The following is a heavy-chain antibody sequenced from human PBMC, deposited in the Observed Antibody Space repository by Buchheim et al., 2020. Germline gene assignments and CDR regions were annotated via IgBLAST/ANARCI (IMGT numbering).Heavy chain of an antibody. CDR1: GFTFSDYY. J-gene: IGHJ6*02. CDR3: ARVLDYYGSGRPDYYYYGMDV. D-gene: IGHD3-10*01. CDR2: ISSSSSYT. V-gene: IGHV3-11*06. Sequence: QVQLVESGGGLVKPGGSLRLSCAASGFTFSDYYMSWIRQAPGKGLEWVSYISSSSSYTNYADSVKGRFTISRDNAKNSLYLQMNSLRAEDTAVYYRARVLDYYGSGRPDYYYYGMDVWGQGTT.